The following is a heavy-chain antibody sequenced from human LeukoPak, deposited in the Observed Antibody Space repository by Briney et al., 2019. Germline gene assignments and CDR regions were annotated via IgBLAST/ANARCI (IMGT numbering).Heavy chain of an antibody. D-gene: IGHD3-3*01. CDR2: IDPSSTYI. CDR1: GFTFRSYS. Sequence: GGSLRLSCAASGFTFRSYSMNWVRQAPGKGLEWVSAIDPSSTYIYYADSVKGRFTISRDNAENSLYLQMNSLRVEDTAVYYCARDTAASGLDAFDIWGQGTMVTVSS. J-gene: IGHJ3*02. CDR3: ARDTAASGLDAFDI. V-gene: IGHV3-21*01.